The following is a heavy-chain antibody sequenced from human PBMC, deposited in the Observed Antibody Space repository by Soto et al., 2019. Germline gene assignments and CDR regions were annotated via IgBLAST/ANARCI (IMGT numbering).Heavy chain of an antibody. CDR1: GGSISCGGYY. CDR3: ARGTSMAGIYSGMDV. V-gene: IGHV4-31*03. Sequence: QVQLQESGPGLVKPSQTLSLTCTVSGGSISCGGYYWTWIREHPGKGLEGIGYSYYSGITYYNPSLKSRVTNSLDTSKIQFSLTQSSVTAADTAVYYCARGTSMAGIYSGMDVWRQGTTVTVSS. J-gene: IGHJ6*02. D-gene: IGHD1-20*01. CDR2: SYYSGIT.